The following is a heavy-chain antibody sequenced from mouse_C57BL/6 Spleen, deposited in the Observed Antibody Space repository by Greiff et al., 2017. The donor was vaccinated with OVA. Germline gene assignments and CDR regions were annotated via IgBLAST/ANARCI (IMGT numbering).Heavy chain of an antibody. J-gene: IGHJ1*03. CDR1: GYTFTSYW. Sequence: QVQLQQPGAELVRPGSSVKLSCKASGYTFTSYWMDWVKQRPGQGLEWIGNIYPSDSETHYNQKFKDKATLTVDKSSSTAYMQLSSLTSEDSAVYYCASITTVVATHYWYFDVWGTGTTVTVSS. V-gene: IGHV1-61*01. D-gene: IGHD1-1*01. CDR3: ASITTVVATHYWYFDV. CDR2: IYPSDSET.